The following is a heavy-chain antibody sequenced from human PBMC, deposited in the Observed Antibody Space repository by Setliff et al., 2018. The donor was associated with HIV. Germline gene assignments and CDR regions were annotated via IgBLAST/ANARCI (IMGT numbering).Heavy chain of an antibody. V-gene: IGHV1-3*01. CDR2: INAGNGNT. Sequence: GASVKVSCKASGYTFTSYAMHWVRQAPGQRLEWMGWINAGNGNTKYSQKFQGRVTITRDTSASTAYMELSSLRSEDTAVYYCARDRVTGTRVPDAFDIWGQGTVVTVSS. J-gene: IGHJ3*02. CDR3: ARDRVTGTRVPDAFDI. D-gene: IGHD1-20*01. CDR1: GYTFTSYA.